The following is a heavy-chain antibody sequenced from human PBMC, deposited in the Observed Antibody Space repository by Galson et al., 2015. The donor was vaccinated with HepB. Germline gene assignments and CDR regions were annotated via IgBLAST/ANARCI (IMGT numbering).Heavy chain of an antibody. J-gene: IGHJ4*02. D-gene: IGHD3-16*01. CDR3: VTYTYGWQSSDY. V-gene: IGHV1-69-2*01. CDR1: GYDFTDNS. CDR2: VDPENDET. Sequence: VKVSCKVSGYDFTDNSLHWVQQAPGKGLVWMGLVDPENDETTYAEKFQGRVTITADRSTDTAYMELSGLRSEDTALYYCVTYTYGWQSSDYWGQGTLVTVFS.